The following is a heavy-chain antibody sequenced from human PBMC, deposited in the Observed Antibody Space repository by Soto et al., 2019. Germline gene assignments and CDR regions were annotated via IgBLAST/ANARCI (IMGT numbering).Heavy chain of an antibody. CDR2: IYYSGNT. CDR1: GGSISSSSYY. D-gene: IGHD3-10*01. J-gene: IGHJ4*02. CDR3: ARQYYFGSGSYYNRTFDF. Sequence: SETLSLTCTVSGGSISSSSYYWGWIRQPPGKGLEWIGSIYYSGNTYYNPSLKSRVTISVDTAKNQFSLKLSSVTAADTAVYYCARQYYFGSGSYYNRTFDFWGQGTLVTVYS. V-gene: IGHV4-39*01.